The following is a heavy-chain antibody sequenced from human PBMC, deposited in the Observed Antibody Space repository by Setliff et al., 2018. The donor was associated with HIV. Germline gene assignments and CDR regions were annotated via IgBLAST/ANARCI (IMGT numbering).Heavy chain of an antibody. J-gene: IGHJ4*02. CDR2: ISAYNGNT. D-gene: IGHD3-9*01. Sequence: ASVKVSCKASGYIFTDYYIHWVRQAPGQGLDGMGWISAYNGNTNYAQKLHGRVTMTTDTSTSTAYMELRSLRSEDTAVYYCAREHDSLTGYSFDFWGQGTLVTVSS. CDR1: GYIFTDYY. V-gene: IGHV1-18*04. CDR3: AREHDSLTGYSFDF.